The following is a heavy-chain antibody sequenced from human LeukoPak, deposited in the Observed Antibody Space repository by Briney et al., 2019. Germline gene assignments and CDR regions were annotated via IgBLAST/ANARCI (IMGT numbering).Heavy chain of an antibody. CDR3: ARRSGIAVAGAFDY. V-gene: IGHV3-21*04. Sequence: GGSLRLSCAASEFTFSSYNMNWVRQAPGKGLEWVSSISSFSSYIYYADSVKGRFTISRDNSKNTLYLQMNSLRAEDTAVYYCARRSGIAVAGAFDYWGQGTLVTVSS. D-gene: IGHD6-19*01. J-gene: IGHJ4*02. CDR1: EFTFSSYN. CDR2: ISSFSSYI.